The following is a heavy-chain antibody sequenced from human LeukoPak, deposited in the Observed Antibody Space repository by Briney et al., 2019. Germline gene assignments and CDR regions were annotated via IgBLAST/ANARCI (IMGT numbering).Heavy chain of an antibody. V-gene: IGHV3-7*01. CDR2: IKEDGSES. J-gene: IGHJ4*02. CDR3: ARGRRYNGNWYYFDY. D-gene: IGHD1-14*01. Sequence: GGSLRLSCAASEFPFSNYWMNWVRQAPGKGLEWVANIKEDGSESNYVDSVKGRFTIPRDNAESSLYLQMNNLRSEDTAIYYCARGRRYNGNWYYFDYWGQGTLVTVSS. CDR1: EFPFSNYW.